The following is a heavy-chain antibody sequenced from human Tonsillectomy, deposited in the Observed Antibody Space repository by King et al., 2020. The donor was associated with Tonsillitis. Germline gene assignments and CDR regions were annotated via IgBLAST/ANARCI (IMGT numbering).Heavy chain of an antibody. J-gene: IGHJ2*01. Sequence: VQLQESGPGLVKPSETLSLTCTVSGGSISSNYWSWIRQPPGKGLEWIGYIYYSGSTNYNPSLKSRVTISVDTSKNQFSLKLSSVTAADTAVYYCARMSAYCGGDCYANPYWYFDLWGRGTLVTVSS. CDR2: IYYSGST. CDR3: ARMSAYCGGDCYANPYWYFDL. D-gene: IGHD2-21*02. CDR1: GGSISSNY. V-gene: IGHV4-59*08.